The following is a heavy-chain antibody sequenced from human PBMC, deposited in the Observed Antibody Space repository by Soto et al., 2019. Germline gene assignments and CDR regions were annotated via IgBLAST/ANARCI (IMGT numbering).Heavy chain of an antibody. CDR2: IYSVGST. CDR3: ARWGSVCRGGSCYGSNFDY. J-gene: IGHJ4*02. Sequence: EVQLVETGGGLIQPGGSLRLSCAASGFTVSSNYMSWVRQAPGKGLEWVSVIYSVGSTYYADSVKGRFTISRYNSKNTLYLKMNSLRAEDTAVYYYARWGSVCRGGSCYGSNFDYWGQGTLVTVSS. D-gene: IGHD2-15*01. CDR1: GFTVSSNY. V-gene: IGHV3-53*02.